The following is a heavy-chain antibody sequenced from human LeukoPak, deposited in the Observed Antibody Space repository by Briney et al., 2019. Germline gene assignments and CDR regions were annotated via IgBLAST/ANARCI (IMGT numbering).Heavy chain of an antibody. D-gene: IGHD3-16*01. J-gene: IGHJ6*03. CDR2: IYTSGST. Sequence: SETLSLTCTVSGGSISSYYWSWIRQPAGKGLEWIGRIYTSGSTNYNPSLKSQVPISVDTSKNQFSLKLSSVTAAGTAVYYCARDLGAGYYYYYMDVWGKGTTVTVSS. CDR3: ARDLGAGYYYYYMDV. V-gene: IGHV4-4*07. CDR1: GGSISSYY.